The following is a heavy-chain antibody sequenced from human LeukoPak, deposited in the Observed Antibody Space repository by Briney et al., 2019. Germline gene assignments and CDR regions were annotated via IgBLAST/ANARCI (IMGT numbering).Heavy chain of an antibody. CDR1: GYTFTGYW. Sequence: ASVKVSCKAFGYTFTGYWMHWVRQAPGQGPEWMGAISPSGGSTIYAQKFKGRVTLTRDMSTSTAYMELSSLRSEDTAVYYCALRLWFGELPHWGQGTLVTVSS. CDR3: ALRLWFGELPH. J-gene: IGHJ4*02. CDR2: ISPSGGST. V-gene: IGHV1-46*01. D-gene: IGHD3-10*01.